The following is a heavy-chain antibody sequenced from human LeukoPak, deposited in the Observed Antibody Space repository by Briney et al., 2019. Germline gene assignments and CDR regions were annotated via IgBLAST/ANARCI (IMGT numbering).Heavy chain of an antibody. CDR1: GYSFTSYW. V-gene: IGHV5-51*01. CDR2: IYPGDSDT. D-gene: IGHD3-22*01. J-gene: IGHJ5*02. CDR3: ARQSYYDTSGYFWFDP. Sequence: GESLKISCKGSGYSFTSYWIGWVRQRPGKGLEWMGIIYPGDSDTRYSPSFQGQVTISADKSISTAYLQWSSLKASDTAMYYCARQSYYDTSGYFWFDPWGQGTLVTVSS.